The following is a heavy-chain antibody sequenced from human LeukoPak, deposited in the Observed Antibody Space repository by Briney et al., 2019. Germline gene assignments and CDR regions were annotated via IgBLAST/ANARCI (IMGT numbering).Heavy chain of an antibody. CDR2: INHSGST. CDR3: ARVFYGGPVNY. Sequence: SETLSLTCAVYGGSFSGYYWSWIRQPPGKGLEWIGEINHSGSTNYNPSLKSRVTISVDTSKNQFSLKLSSVTAADTAVYYCARVFYGGPVNYWGQGTLVTVPS. V-gene: IGHV4-34*01. J-gene: IGHJ4*02. CDR1: GGSFSGYY. D-gene: IGHD4-23*01.